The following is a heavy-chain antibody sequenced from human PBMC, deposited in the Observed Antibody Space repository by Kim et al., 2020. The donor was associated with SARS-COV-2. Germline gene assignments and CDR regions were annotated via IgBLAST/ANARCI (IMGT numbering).Heavy chain of an antibody. CDR2: ISGSGGST. D-gene: IGHD3-22*01. CDR1: GFTFSSYA. Sequence: GGSLRLSCAASGFTFSSYAMSWVRQAPGKGLEWVSAISGSGGSTYYADSVKGRFTISRDNSKNTLYLQMNSLRAEDTAVYYFAKVLITMIVASRGVNDIWGQGTMVTVSS. CDR3: AKVLITMIVASRGVNDI. J-gene: IGHJ3*02. V-gene: IGHV3-23*01.